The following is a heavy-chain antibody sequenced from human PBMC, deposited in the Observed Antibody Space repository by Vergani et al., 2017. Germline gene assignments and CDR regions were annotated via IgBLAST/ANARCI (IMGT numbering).Heavy chain of an antibody. CDR1: GGSISSYY. CDR3: AREAYDILTGYHHDY. V-gene: IGHV4-4*07. D-gene: IGHD3-9*01. CDR2: IYTSGST. J-gene: IGHJ4*02. Sequence: QVQLQESGPGLVKPSETLSLTCTVSGGSISSYYWSWIRQPAGKGLEWIGRIYTSGSTNYNPSLKSRVTMSVDTSKNQFSLKRSSVTAADTAVYYCAREAYDILTGYHHDYWGQGTLVTVSS.